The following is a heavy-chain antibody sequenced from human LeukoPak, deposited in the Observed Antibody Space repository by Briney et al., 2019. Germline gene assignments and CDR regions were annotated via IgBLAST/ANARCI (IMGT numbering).Heavy chain of an antibody. V-gene: IGHV4-59*01. D-gene: IGHD4-17*01. CDR2: MYNSGST. CDR1: GGSISGSY. Sequence: LETLSLTCTVSGGSISGSYWSWIRQPPGKGLEWIAYMYNSGSTNYNPSLKSRVTISIDTSKNQFSLKLSSLTAADTAIYYCARGIESYGDYGYWGQGILVTVSS. CDR3: ARGIESYGDYGY. J-gene: IGHJ4*02.